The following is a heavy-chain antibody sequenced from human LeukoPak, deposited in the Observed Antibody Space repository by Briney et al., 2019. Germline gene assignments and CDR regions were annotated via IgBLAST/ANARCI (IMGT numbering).Heavy chain of an antibody. CDR1: GFTFDDYA. J-gene: IGHJ4*02. CDR3: ANPTVVTLFSY. V-gene: IGHV3-9*01. CDR2: ISWNSGSI. D-gene: IGHD4-23*01. Sequence: PGGSLRLSCAASGFTFDDYAMHWVRQAPGKGLEWVSGISWNSGSIGYADSVKGRFTISRDNSKNTLYLQMNGLRAEDTAVYYCANPTVVTLFSYWGQGTLVTVSS.